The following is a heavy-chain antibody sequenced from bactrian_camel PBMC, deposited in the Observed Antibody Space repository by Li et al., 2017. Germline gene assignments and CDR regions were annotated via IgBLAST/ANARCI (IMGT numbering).Heavy chain of an antibody. D-gene: IGHD8*01. V-gene: IGHV3S63*01. J-gene: IGHJ4*01. CDR3: VATNNWGYFEN. CDR1: GFSVDDSA. Sequence: VQLVESGGGSVQAGETLTLSCTVSGFSVDDSAMAWYRQAPGHECQLVSTIVSDGRTYYADSVKGRFTISQDNAENANAVSLEMDSLKPEDTAVYYCVATNNWGYFENWGQGTQVTVS. CDR2: TIVSDGRT.